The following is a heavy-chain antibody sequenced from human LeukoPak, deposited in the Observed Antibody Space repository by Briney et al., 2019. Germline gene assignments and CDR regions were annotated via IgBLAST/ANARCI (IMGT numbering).Heavy chain of an antibody. CDR3: ASGGRWLQLLAN. CDR1: GFTVSSNY. D-gene: IGHD5-24*01. J-gene: IGHJ4*02. CDR2: LYSGGNT. V-gene: IGHV3-53*01. Sequence: GGSLRLSCAASGFTVSSNYMSWVRQAPGKGLEWVSILYSGGNTYYADSVKGRFTISRDNSKNTLYLQMSILRAKDTAVYYCASGGRWLQLLANWGQGTLVTVSS.